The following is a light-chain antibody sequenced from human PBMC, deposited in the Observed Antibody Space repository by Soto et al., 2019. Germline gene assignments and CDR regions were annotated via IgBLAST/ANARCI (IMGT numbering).Light chain of an antibody. CDR3: QQTYSPPGT. J-gene: IGKJ1*01. Sequence: IQMTQSPTSLSASVGSRVTITCRASQSIGKFLNWYQQIPGKAPRLLIFSASSLQTGVPSRFSGRGSGTDFTLTISSLQPEDFATYXCQQTYSPPGTFGQGTKVEIK. CDR2: SAS. CDR1: QSIGKF. V-gene: IGKV1-39*01.